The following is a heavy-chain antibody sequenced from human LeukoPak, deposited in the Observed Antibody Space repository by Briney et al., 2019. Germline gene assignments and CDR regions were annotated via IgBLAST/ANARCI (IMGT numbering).Heavy chain of an antibody. CDR2: IYYSGST. CDR1: GGSISSYY. D-gene: IGHD3-10*01. V-gene: IGHV4-59*08. J-gene: IGHJ5*02. Sequence: PSETLSLTCTVSGGSISSYYWSWIRQPPGKGLEWIGYIYYSGSTNYNPSLKSRVTISVDTSKNQFSLKLSSVTAADTAVYYCASHWNGVTMVRGVSLWFDPWGQGTLVTVSS. CDR3: ASHWNGVTMVRGVSLWFDP.